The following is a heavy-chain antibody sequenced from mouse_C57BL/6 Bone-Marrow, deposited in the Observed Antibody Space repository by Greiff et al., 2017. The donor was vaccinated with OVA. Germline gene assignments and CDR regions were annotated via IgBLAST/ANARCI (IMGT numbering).Heavy chain of an antibody. CDR3: TTVYPMDY. CDR2: IDPENGDT. V-gene: IGHV14-4*01. D-gene: IGHD2-1*01. CDR1: GFNIKDDY. J-gene: IGHJ4*01. Sequence: VQLQQPGAELVRPGASVKLSCTASGFNIKDDYMHWVKQRPEQGLEWIGWIDPENGDTEYASKFQGKATITADTSSNTAYLQLSSLTSEDTAVYYCTTVYPMDYWGQGTSVTVSS.